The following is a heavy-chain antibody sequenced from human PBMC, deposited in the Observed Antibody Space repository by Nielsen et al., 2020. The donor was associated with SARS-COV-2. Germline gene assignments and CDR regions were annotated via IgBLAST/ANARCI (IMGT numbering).Heavy chain of an antibody. CDR2: IYPGDSDT. D-gene: IGHD5-18*01. CDR3: ARIVYRGYRYYYYYYGMDV. J-gene: IGHJ6*02. CDR1: RYSFTSYW. V-gene: IGHV5-51*01. Sequence: GGSLRLSCKGSRYSFTSYWIGWVRQMPGKGLEWMGIIYPGDSDTRYSPSFQGQVTISADKSISTAYLQWSSLKASDTAMYYCARIVYRGYRYYYYYYGMDVWGQGTTVTVSS.